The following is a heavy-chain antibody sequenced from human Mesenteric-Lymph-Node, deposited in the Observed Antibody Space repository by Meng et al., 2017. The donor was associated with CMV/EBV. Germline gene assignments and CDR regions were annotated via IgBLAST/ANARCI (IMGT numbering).Heavy chain of an antibody. CDR3: ARDRRRGDFDY. J-gene: IGHJ4*02. CDR2: IKQDGSEI. CDR1: GFTFSSYW. V-gene: IGHV3-7*01. Sequence: GGSLRLSCAASGFTFSSYWMTWVRQAPGKGLEWVANIKQDGSEIYYVDSVKGRFTISRDNAKNSLYLQMNSLRVEDTAVYYCARDRRRGDFDYWGQGTLVTVSS.